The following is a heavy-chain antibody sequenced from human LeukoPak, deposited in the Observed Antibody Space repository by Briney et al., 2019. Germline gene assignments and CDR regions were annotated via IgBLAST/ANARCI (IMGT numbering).Heavy chain of an antibody. CDR1: GYTLTELS. D-gene: IGHD3-22*01. V-gene: IGHV1-24*01. Sequence: ASVKVSCKVSGYTLTELSMHWVRQAPGKGLEWMGGFDPEDGETIYAQKFQGRVTMTEDTSSDTAYMELSSLRSEDTAVYYCATGAYYYESSGYYYDYWGQGTLVTVSS. CDR3: ATGAYYYESSGYYYDY. J-gene: IGHJ4*02. CDR2: FDPEDGET.